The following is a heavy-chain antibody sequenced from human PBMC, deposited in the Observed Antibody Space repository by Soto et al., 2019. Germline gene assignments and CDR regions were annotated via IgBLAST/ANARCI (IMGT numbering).Heavy chain of an antibody. D-gene: IGHD3-10*01. J-gene: IGHJ6*02. Sequence: QVQLQQWGAGLLKPSETLSLTCAVYGGSFSGYYWSWIRQPPGKGLEWIGEINHSGSTNYNPSLTIRVTISVNTSQNQFSLKLSSVTAADTAVYYCASRITMVRGVIYGMDVWGQGNTVTVSS. CDR3: ASRITMVRGVIYGMDV. CDR1: GGSFSGYY. V-gene: IGHV4-34*01. CDR2: INHSGST.